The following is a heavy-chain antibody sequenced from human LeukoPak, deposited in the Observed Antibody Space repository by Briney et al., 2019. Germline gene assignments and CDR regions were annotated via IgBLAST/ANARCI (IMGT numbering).Heavy chain of an antibody. Sequence: GASVKVSCKASGYTFTGYYMHWVRQAPGQGLEWMGWINPNSGGTNYAQKFQGRVTMTRDTSISTAYMELSRLRSDDTAVYYCARDVGSSGYYYVVSSYFDYWGQGTLVTVSS. V-gene: IGHV1-2*02. CDR1: GYTFTGYY. CDR3: ARDVGSSGYYYVVSSYFDY. CDR2: INPNSGGT. J-gene: IGHJ4*02. D-gene: IGHD3-22*01.